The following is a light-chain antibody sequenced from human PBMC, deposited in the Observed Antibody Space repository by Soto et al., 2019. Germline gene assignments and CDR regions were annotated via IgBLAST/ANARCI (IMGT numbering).Light chain of an antibody. CDR2: GAS. Sequence: EIVMKQSPATLSVSTGERATLSCRASQSVSSNLAWYQQKPGQAPRLLIYGASTRATGIPARFSGSGSGTEFTLTISSLQSEDFAVYYCQQYNNWPPWTFGQGTRLEI. CDR1: QSVSSN. CDR3: QQYNNWPPWT. V-gene: IGKV3-15*01. J-gene: IGKJ5*01.